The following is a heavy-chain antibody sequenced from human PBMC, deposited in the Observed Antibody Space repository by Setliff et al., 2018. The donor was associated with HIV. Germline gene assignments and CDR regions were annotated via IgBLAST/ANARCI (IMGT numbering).Heavy chain of an antibody. CDR2: ISGSGDST. CDR3: AKGYNADWYFFDY. D-gene: IGHD1-20*01. J-gene: IGHJ4*02. V-gene: IGHV3-23*01. Sequence: GGSLRLSCVASGFTFSSYAMNWVRQAPGKGLEWVSIISGSGDSTYYADSVKGRFTISRDNSKNTLFLQVSSLRADDTAVYYCAKGYNADWYFFDYWGQGTLVTVSS. CDR1: GFTFSSYA.